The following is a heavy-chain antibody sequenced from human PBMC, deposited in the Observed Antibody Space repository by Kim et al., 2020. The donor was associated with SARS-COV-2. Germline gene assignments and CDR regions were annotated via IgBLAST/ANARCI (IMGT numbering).Heavy chain of an antibody. D-gene: IGHD6-13*01. V-gene: IGHV4-34*01. Sequence: SETLSLTCAVYGGSFSGYYWSWIRRPPGKGLEWIGEINHSGSTNYNPSLKSRVTISVDTSKNQFSLKLSSVTAADTAVYYCARGRQGIAAAGNSYYYYYGMDVWGQGTTVTVSS. CDR2: INHSGST. J-gene: IGHJ6*02. CDR1: GGSFSGYY. CDR3: ARGRQGIAAAGNSYYYYYGMDV.